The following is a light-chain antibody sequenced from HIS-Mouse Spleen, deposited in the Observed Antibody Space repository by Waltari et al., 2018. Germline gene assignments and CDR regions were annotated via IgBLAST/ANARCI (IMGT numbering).Light chain of an antibody. Sequence: QSALTQPASVSGSPGQSLTISCTGTSSDVVGYKYVHWYQQPPGKAPKLMIYGVSNRPSGISNRFSGSKSGNTASLTISGLQAEDEADYYCSSYTSSSTRVFGTGTKVTVL. CDR3: SSYTSSSTRV. CDR2: GVS. J-gene: IGLJ1*01. CDR1: SSDVVGYKY. V-gene: IGLV2-14*03.